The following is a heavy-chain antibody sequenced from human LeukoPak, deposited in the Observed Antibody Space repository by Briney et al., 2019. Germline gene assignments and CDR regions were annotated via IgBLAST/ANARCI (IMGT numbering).Heavy chain of an antibody. Sequence: SETLSLTCTVSGGSISRGDYYWSWIRQPPGKGLEWIVYIYYSGSTYYNPSLKSRVTISVDTSKNRFSLKLSSVTAADTAVYYCAREVGGGQKQTPRRGPCNWFDPWGQGTLVTVSS. CDR2: IYYSGST. V-gene: IGHV4-30-4*01. CDR1: GGSISRGDYY. D-gene: IGHD3-16*01. CDR3: AREVGGGQKQTPRRGPCNWFDP. J-gene: IGHJ5*02.